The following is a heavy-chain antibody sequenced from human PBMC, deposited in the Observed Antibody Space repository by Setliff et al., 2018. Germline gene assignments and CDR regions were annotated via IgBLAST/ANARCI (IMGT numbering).Heavy chain of an antibody. D-gene: IGHD6-19*01. CDR2: IIPIFGTA. J-gene: IGHJ1*01. CDR1: GGTFSSYA. CDR3: ARDPWQWLTTFTSAEYFQH. Sequence: SVKVSCKASGGTFSSYAISCVRQAPGQGLEWMGRIIPIFGTANYAQKFQGRVTITADESTSTAYMELSSLRSEDTAVYYCARDPWQWLTTFTSAEYFQHWGQGTLVTVSS. V-gene: IGHV1-69*13.